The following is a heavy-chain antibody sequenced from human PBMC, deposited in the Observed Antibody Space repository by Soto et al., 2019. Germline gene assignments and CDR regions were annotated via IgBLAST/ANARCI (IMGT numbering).Heavy chain of an antibody. CDR2: IYHTGST. CDR3: ATLPPRIGVVVTPIPT. J-gene: IGHJ5*02. CDR1: GASISSTYW. Sequence: QVQLRESGPGLVKPSGTLSLTCVVSGASISSTYWWSWVRQPPGKGLEWLGEIYHTGSTKYNPSRKGRVTISIDKSNNEFSLKLNSVTAADTAVYYCATLPPRIGVVVTPIPTWGQGILVTVSS. D-gene: IGHD2-21*02. V-gene: IGHV4-4*02.